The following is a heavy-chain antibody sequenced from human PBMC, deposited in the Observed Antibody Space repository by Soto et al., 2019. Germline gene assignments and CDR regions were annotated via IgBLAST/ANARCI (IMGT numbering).Heavy chain of an antibody. V-gene: IGHV4-39*01. Sequence: SETLSLTCTFSGGSISSSSYYWGWVRQPPGKGLEWIGAISYGGSTYHNPSLRSRVTISVDTSKSQFSLDLTSVTAADTAVYYCPRHRRETGTYAQQLDYWGQVTLVTVSS. CDR1: GGSISSSSYY. CDR2: ISYGGST. CDR3: PRHRRETGTYAQQLDY. D-gene: IGHD1-1*01. J-gene: IGHJ4*02.